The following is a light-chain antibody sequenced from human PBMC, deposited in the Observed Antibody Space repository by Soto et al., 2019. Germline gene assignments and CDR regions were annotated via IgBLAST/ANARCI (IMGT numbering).Light chain of an antibody. Sequence: EIVLTQSPGTLSLSPGERGTLSCRASQSVSGNSLAWYQQKPGQAPRVLIYDTSRRAAGIPDRFSGSGSGTNFALTISRLEPEDFALYYCHQYASSFGTFGQGTKVDIK. CDR3: HQYASSFGT. CDR1: QSVSGNS. CDR2: DTS. V-gene: IGKV3-20*01. J-gene: IGKJ1*01.